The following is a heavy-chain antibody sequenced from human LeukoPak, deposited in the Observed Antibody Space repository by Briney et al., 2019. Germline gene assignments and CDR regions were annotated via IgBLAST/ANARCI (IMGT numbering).Heavy chain of an antibody. V-gene: IGHV4-34*01. CDR1: GFTFSSYA. CDR3: ARGRLSKMVRGSGYYYMDV. CDR2: INHSGST. Sequence: GSLRLSCAASGFTFSSYAMSWIRQPPGKGLEWIGEINHSGSTNYNPSLKSRVTISVDTSKNQFSLKLSSVTAADTAVYYCARGRLSKMVRGSGYYYMDVWGKGTTVTVSS. J-gene: IGHJ6*03. D-gene: IGHD3-10*01.